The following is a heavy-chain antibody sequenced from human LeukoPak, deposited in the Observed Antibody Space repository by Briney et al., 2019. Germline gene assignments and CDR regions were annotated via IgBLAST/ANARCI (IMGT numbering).Heavy chain of an antibody. CDR2: IYYSGST. CDR3: ARGRYSSSWTFDY. Sequence: PSETLSLTCTVSGGSISSYYWSWIRQPPGKGLEWIGYIYYSGSTNYNPSLKSRVTISVDTSKNQFSLKLSSVTAADTAVYYCARGRYSSSWTFDYWGQGTLVTVSS. V-gene: IGHV4-59*01. J-gene: IGHJ4*02. CDR1: GGSISSYY. D-gene: IGHD6-13*01.